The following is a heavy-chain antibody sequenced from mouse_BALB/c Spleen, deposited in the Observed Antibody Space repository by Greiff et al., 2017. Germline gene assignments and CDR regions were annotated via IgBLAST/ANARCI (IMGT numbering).Heavy chain of an antibody. CDR1: GYAFTNYL. J-gene: IGHJ4*01. CDR3: ARLPMDY. Sequence: VQLQQSGAELVRPGTSVKVSCKASGYAFTNYLIEWVKQRPGQGLEWIGVINPGSGGTNYNEKFKGKATLTADKSSSTAYMQLSSLTSDDSAVYFCARLPMDYWGQGTSVTVSS. CDR2: INPGSGGT. V-gene: IGHV1-54*01.